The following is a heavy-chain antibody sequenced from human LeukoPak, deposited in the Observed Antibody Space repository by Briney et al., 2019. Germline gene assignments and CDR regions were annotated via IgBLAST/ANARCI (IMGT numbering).Heavy chain of an antibody. CDR1: GGSISSGDYY. J-gene: IGHJ4*02. D-gene: IGHD3-10*01. V-gene: IGHV4-30-4*01. CDR2: IYYSGST. Sequence: PSETLSLTCTVSGGSISSGDYYWSWIRQPPGKGLEWIGYIYYSGSTHYNPSPKSRITISVDTSKNQFSLKLSSVTAADTAVYYCASYYGSGSYPLFNYWGQGTLVTVSS. CDR3: ASYYGSGSYPLFNY.